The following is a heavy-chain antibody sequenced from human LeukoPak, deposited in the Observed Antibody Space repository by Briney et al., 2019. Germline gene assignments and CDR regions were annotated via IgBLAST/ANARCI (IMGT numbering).Heavy chain of an antibody. CDR1: GGSISSYF. CDR3: ARGVGSGGYYGSSHWHLDL. J-gene: IGHJ2*01. CDR2: ISYCGST. Sequence: KTSETLSLTCTVSGGSISSYFWNWVRQPPGKGLEWIGYISYCGSTSYNSSFNSRVTISLDTSKKQVSLKLSFVTAADTAAYFCARGVGSGGYYGSSHWHLDLWGRGTLVTVSS. D-gene: IGHD3-22*01. V-gene: IGHV4-59*01.